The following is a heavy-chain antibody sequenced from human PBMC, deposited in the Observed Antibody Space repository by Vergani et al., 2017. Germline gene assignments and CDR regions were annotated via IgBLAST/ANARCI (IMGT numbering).Heavy chain of an antibody. CDR1: GFTVSSNY. V-gene: IGHV3-53*01. CDR3: ARDIRYCSGGSWHAHFDY. CDR2: IYSGGST. J-gene: IGHJ4*02. Sequence: EVQLVESGGGLIQHGGSLRLSCAASGFTVSSNYMSWVRQPPGKGLEWVSVIYSGGSTYYADSVKGRFTISRDNSKNTLYLQMNSLRAEDTAVYYCARDIRYCSGGSWHAHFDYWGQGTLVTVSS. D-gene: IGHD2-15*01.